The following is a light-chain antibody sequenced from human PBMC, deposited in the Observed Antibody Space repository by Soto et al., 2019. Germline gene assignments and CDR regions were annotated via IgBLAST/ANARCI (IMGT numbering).Light chain of an antibody. Sequence: AIRMTQSPSSLSASTGDRVTITCRASQGISSYLAWYQQKPGKAPKLLIYAASTLQSGVPSRFSGSGSGTDFTLTISCLQSEDFATYYCQQYYSYLPWTFGQATKLEIK. J-gene: IGKJ2*02. V-gene: IGKV1-8*01. CDR3: QQYYSYLPWT. CDR2: AAS. CDR1: QGISSY.